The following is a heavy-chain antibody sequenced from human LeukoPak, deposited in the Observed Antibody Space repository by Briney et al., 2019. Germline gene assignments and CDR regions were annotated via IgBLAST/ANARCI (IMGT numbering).Heavy chain of an antibody. J-gene: IGHJ1*01. D-gene: IGHD3-22*01. CDR1: GGSFSGYY. CDR2: INHSGST. Sequence: SETLSLTCAVYGGSFSGYYWSWIRQPPGKGLEWIGEINHSGSTNYNPPLKSRVTISVDTSKNQFPLKLSSVTAADTAVYYCARGRDSSGYYYVGYFQHWGQSTLVTVSS. V-gene: IGHV4-34*01. CDR3: ARGRDSSGYYYVGYFQH.